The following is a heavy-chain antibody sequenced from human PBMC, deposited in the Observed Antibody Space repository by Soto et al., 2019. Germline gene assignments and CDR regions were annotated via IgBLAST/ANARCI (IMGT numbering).Heavy chain of an antibody. J-gene: IGHJ4*02. D-gene: IGHD1-1*01. CDR2: IPNSGGP. V-gene: IGHV4-59*01. Sequence: PSETLSLTCTVSGGSMKSFFWSWIRQPPGKGLEWIGYIPNSGGPTYTPSLKSRVTIAIDTSRNQFSLRLTSVTTADTAAYYCAASQMGLISVLGTWGQGIQVTVSS. CDR1: GGSMKSFF. CDR3: AASQMGLISVLGT.